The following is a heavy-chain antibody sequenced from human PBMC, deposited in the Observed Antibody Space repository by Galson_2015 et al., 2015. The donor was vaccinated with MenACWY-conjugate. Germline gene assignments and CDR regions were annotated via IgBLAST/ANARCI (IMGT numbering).Heavy chain of an antibody. J-gene: IGHJ4*02. CDR1: GFTFDDYT. CDR3: AKGGGYGGNSDAQDFDY. D-gene: IGHD4-23*01. Sequence: SLRLSCAASGFTFDDYTMHWVRQAPGKGLEWVSLISWDGGSTYYADSVKGRFTISRDNSKNSLYLQMNSLRTEDTALYYCAKGGGYGGNSDAQDFDYWGQGTLVTVSS. CDR2: ISWDGGST. V-gene: IGHV3-43*01.